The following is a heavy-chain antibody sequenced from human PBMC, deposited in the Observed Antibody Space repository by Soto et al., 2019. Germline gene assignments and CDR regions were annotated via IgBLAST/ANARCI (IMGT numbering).Heavy chain of an antibody. CDR1: GFTFSSYW. CDR3: ASGGRYNWNYVDY. Sequence: GGSLRLSCAASGFTFSSYWMSWVRQAPGKGLEWVANIKQDGSEKYYVDSVKGRFTISRDNAKNSLYLQMNSLRAEDTAVYYRASGGRYNWNYVDYWGQGTLVTVSS. V-gene: IGHV3-7*03. J-gene: IGHJ4*02. CDR2: IKQDGSEK. D-gene: IGHD1-20*01.